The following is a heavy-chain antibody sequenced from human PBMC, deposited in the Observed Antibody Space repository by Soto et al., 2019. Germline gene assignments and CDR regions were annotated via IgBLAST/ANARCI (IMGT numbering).Heavy chain of an antibody. D-gene: IGHD3-9*01. CDR3: ARAPGRDGYNHFEL. J-gene: IGHJ4*02. Sequence: GGSLRLSCAASGFTFSSYAMSWVRQAPGKGLEWVSAISSSSDYIYYADSVKGRFTISRDNARNSLFMQMNSLRADDTAVYFCARAPGRDGYNHFELWGQGTLVTVSS. CDR1: GFTFSSYA. V-gene: IGHV3-21*01. CDR2: ISSSSDYI.